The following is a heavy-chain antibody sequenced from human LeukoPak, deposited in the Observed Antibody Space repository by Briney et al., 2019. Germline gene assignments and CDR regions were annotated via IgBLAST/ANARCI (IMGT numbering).Heavy chain of an antibody. CDR3: ARPNRWLGDAFDI. J-gene: IGHJ3*02. CDR2: IYHSGST. Sequence: PSETLSLTCTVSGGSISSSSYYWGWIRQPPGKGLEWIGSIYHSGSTYYNPSLKSRVTISVDTSKNQFSLKLSSVTAADTAVYYCARPNRWLGDAFDIWGQGTMVTVSS. D-gene: IGHD5-24*01. CDR1: GGSISSSSYY. V-gene: IGHV4-39*01.